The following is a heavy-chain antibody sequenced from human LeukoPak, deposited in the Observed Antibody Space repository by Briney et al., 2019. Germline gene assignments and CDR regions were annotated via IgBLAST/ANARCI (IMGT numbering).Heavy chain of an antibody. CDR2: ISSDGSNK. CDR3: ARGSGSGSYYHFDY. Sequence: GTSLRLSCAASGFTFSSYAMHWVRQAPGKGLEWVAVISSDGSNKYSADSVKGRFTISRDNSKNTLYLQMNSLRPEDMAVYFCARGSGSGSYYHFDYWGQGTLVTVSS. D-gene: IGHD3-10*01. CDR1: GFTFSSYA. V-gene: IGHV3-30*04. J-gene: IGHJ4*02.